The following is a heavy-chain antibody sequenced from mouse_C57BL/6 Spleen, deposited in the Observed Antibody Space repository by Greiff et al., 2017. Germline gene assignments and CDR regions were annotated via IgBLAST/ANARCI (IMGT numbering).Heavy chain of an antibody. Sequence: EVQLVESGGGLVKPGGSLKLSCAASGFTFSSYAMSWVRQTPEKRLEWVATISDGGSYTYYPDNVKGRFTISRDNAKNNLYLQMSHLKSEDTAMYYCARMGTTVVATGFDYWGQGTTLTVSS. CDR1: GFTFSSYA. D-gene: IGHD1-1*01. J-gene: IGHJ2*01. CDR3: ARMGTTVVATGFDY. CDR2: ISDGGSYT. V-gene: IGHV5-4*01.